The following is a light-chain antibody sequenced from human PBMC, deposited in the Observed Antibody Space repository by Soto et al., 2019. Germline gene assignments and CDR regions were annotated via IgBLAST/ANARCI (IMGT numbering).Light chain of an antibody. J-gene: IGLJ2*01. Sequence: QSVLTQPPSASGSPGQSVTISCTGTSSDVGGYDYVSWYQQHPGKAPKLMISEVKERPSGVPDRFSGSKSGTSASLAITGLQAEDEADYYCQSYDSSLSGSVFGGGTKLTVL. CDR2: EVK. V-gene: IGLV2-8*01. CDR1: SSDVGGYDY. CDR3: QSYDSSLSGSV.